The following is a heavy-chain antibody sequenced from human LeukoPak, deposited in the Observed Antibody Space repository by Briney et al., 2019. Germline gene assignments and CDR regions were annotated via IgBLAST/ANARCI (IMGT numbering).Heavy chain of an antibody. CDR3: ARALGSREDY. V-gene: IGHV3-74*01. Sequence: GGSLRLSCAASGFTFSDSWMHWVRQAPGRGLVWVSRMNENGRVTTYADSVKGRFTISRDNAKNTLYLQMNSLRAEDTAVHYCARALGSREDYWGQGTLVTVSS. D-gene: IGHD2-2*01. CDR1: GFTFSDSW. CDR2: MNENGRVT. J-gene: IGHJ4*02.